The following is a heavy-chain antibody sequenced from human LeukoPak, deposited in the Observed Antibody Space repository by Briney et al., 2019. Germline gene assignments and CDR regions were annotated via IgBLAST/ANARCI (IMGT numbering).Heavy chain of an antibody. Sequence: PSETLSLTCTVSGGSLSSYYWSWIRQPAGKGLEWIGRIYTSGSTNYNPPLKSRVTMLVDTSKNQFSLQLSSVTAADTAVYYCARGNFDWYYYYMDVWGKGTTVTISS. CDR3: ARGNFDWYYYYMDV. J-gene: IGHJ6*03. CDR2: IYTSGST. CDR1: GGSLSSYY. D-gene: IGHD3-9*01. V-gene: IGHV4-4*07.